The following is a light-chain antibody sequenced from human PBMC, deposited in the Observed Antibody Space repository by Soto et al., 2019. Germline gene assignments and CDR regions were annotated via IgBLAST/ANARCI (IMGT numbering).Light chain of an antibody. CDR2: GAS. CDR3: QQRSNWPSIT. V-gene: IGKV3D-20*02. Sequence: EIVLTQSPGTLSLSPGERATLSCRGSQSVGDTYLAWYQQKPGQAPRLLIYGASSRATGIPDRFSGSGSGTDFTLTISSLEAEDSAVYYCQQRSNWPSITFGQGTRLEIK. J-gene: IGKJ5*01. CDR1: QSVGDTY.